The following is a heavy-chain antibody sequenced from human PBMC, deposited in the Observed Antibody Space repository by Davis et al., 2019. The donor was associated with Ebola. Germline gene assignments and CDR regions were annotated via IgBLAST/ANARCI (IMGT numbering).Heavy chain of an antibody. CDR3: AKDRGPHYYYGMDV. V-gene: IGHV3-21*01. CDR2: LSSSSSYI. Sequence: PGGSLRLSCAASGFTFSSYSMNWVRQAPGKGLEWVSSLSSSSSYIYYADSVKGRFTISRDNAKNSLYLQMNSLRAEDTAVYYCAKDRGPHYYYGMDVWGQGTTVTVSS. CDR1: GFTFSSYS. J-gene: IGHJ6*02.